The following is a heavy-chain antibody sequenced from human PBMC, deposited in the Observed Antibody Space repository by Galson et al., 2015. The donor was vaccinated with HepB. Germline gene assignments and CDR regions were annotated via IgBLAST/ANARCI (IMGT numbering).Heavy chain of an antibody. V-gene: IGHV3-64D*06. CDR3: LITPRNWNYGKP. CDR1: GFTFSNYP. D-gene: IGHD1-7*01. J-gene: IGHJ5*02. Sequence: SLRLSCAASGFTFSNYPMHWVRQPPGKGLEYVSAILSNGIATFYADSVKGRFTISRDNSKNTLYLQMNSRRPEDTAIYYCLITPRNWNYGKPWGQGTLVTVSS. CDR2: ILSNGIAT.